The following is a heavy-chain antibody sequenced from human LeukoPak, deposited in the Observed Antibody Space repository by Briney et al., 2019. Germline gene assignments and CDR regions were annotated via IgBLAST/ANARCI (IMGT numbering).Heavy chain of an antibody. D-gene: IGHD3-10*01. CDR1: GFTLSSYA. Sequence: PGRSLRLSCAASGFTLSSYAMHWVRQAPGKGLEWVAFISYDGSSKSYADSVKGRFTISRDNSKNTLYLQMSSLRSEDTAVYYCATAPITMVRGVIISPYWYFDLWGRGTLVTVSS. CDR3: ATAPITMVRGVIISPYWYFDL. V-gene: IGHV3-30-3*01. CDR2: ISYDGSSK. J-gene: IGHJ2*01.